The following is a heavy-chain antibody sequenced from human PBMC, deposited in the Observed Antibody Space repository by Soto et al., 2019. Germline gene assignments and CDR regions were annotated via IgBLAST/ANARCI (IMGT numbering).Heavy chain of an antibody. CDR3: ARGGGHYYYYGMDV. CDR2: IYHSGST. J-gene: IGHJ6*02. CDR1: VLYFRRGPDS. Sequence: PSETGSPTCAISVLYFRRGPDSWSWIRHPPGKGLQWIGYIYHSGSTYYNPSLKSRVTISVDRSKNQFSLKLSSVTAADTAVYYCARGGGHYYYYGMDVWGQGTTVTVAS. D-gene: IGHD2-15*01. V-gene: IGHV4-30-2*01.